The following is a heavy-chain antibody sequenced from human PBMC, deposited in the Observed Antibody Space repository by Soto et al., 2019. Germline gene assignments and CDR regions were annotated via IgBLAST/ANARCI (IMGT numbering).Heavy chain of an antibody. CDR1: GGSFSGYY. J-gene: IGHJ6*02. D-gene: IGHD3-10*01. Sequence: QVQLQQWGAGLLKPSETLSLTCAVYGGSFSGYYWSWIRQPPGKGMEWIGEINHSGSTNYNPSLKSRVTISVDTSKNQFSLKLSSVTAPDTAVYYCARGYYLYYYYGMDVWGQGTTVTVSS. CDR3: ARGYYLYYYYGMDV. CDR2: INHSGST. V-gene: IGHV4-34*01.